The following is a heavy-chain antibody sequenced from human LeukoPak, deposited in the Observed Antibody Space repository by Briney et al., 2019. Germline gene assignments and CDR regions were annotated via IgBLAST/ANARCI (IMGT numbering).Heavy chain of an antibody. CDR2: INPDSGFT. Sequence: ASVKVSCKASGSKFTDDYMYWVRQAPGPGLEFMGWINPDSGFTNYAQKFKGRVTMTRDTSISTAYLEVRSLTSDDTAVYYCAPTAEAYTSWWKVWGQGTLVTVSS. D-gene: IGHD3-16*01. J-gene: IGHJ4*02. CDR1: GSKFTDDY. V-gene: IGHV1-2*02. CDR3: APTAEAYTSWWKV.